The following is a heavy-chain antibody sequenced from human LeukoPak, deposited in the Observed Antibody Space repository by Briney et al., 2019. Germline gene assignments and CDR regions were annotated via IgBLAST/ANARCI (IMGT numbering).Heavy chain of an antibody. CDR3: ATNADDSSGYYPYYFDY. CDR2: VSGSGGST. D-gene: IGHD3-22*01. V-gene: IGHV3-23*01. Sequence: GGSLRLSCAASGFTFSSYAMSWVRRAPGKGLEWVSAVSGSGGSTYYADSVKGRFTISRDNSKNTLYLQMNSLRAEDTAVYYCATNADDSSGYYPYYFDYWGQGTLVTVSS. J-gene: IGHJ4*02. CDR1: GFTFSSYA.